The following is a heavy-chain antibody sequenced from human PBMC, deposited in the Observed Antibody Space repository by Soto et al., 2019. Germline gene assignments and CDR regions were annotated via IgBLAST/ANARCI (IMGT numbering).Heavy chain of an antibody. J-gene: IGHJ4*02. Sequence: QVQLVESGGGVVQPGRSLRLSCAASGFIFSTYTMHWVRQAPGKGLEWLTVMSYDGSQKYYADSVKGRLTSSRDNSKNTLYLQMTSLRAEDTAVYHCAIAKSSSWHNFDYWGQGTLVTVSS. CDR2: MSYDGSQK. CDR1: GFIFSTYT. D-gene: IGHD6-13*01. V-gene: IGHV3-30-3*01. CDR3: AIAKSSSWHNFDY.